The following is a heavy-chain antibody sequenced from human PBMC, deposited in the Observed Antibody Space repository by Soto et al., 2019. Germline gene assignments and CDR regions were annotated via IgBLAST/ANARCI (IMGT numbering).Heavy chain of an antibody. Sequence: QVRVVQSGAEVKKPGASVRVSCKTSGYTFTDYDINWVRQAPGQGLEWMGWVSPDHGNAGYAQQFEGRGTMTSDTSISTVFLELTNLRSEDTAVYYCAVTTGYWGQGTKVTVSS. CDR2: VSPDHGNA. CDR1: GYTFTDYD. J-gene: IGHJ4*02. V-gene: IGHV1-8*01. CDR3: AVTTGY. D-gene: IGHD4-17*01.